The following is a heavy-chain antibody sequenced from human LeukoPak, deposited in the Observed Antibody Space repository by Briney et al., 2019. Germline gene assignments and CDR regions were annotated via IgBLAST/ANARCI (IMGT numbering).Heavy chain of an antibody. CDR2: IYSGGST. CDR3: ARGAGSGSLPFDY. D-gene: IGHD3-10*01. V-gene: IGHV3-53*01. J-gene: IGHJ4*02. Sequence: GGSLRLSCAASGFTVSSNYMSWVRHAPGKGLEWVSDIYSGGSTYYADSLKGRFTISRDNSKNTLYLQMNSLRVEDTAVCYCARGAGSGSLPFDYWGQGTLVTVSS. CDR1: GFTVSSNY.